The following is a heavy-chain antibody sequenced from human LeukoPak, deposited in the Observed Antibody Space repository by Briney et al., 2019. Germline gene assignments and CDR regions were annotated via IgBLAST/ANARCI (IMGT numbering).Heavy chain of an antibody. D-gene: IGHD3-10*01. CDR2: IGAYNGNT. CDR3: ARVGGLLWFGEAFDY. J-gene: IGHJ4*02. V-gene: IGHV1-18*01. CDR1: GYTFTSYG. Sequence: ASVKVSCKASGYTFTSYGISWVRQAPGQGLEWMGWIGAYNGNTNYAQKLQGRVTMTTDTSTSTAYMELRSLRSDDTAVYYCARVGGLLWFGEAFDYWGQGTLVTVSS.